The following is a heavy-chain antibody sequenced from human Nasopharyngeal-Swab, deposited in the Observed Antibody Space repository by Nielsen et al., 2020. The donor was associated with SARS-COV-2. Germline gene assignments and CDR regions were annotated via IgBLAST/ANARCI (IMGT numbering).Heavy chain of an antibody. CDR3: AKDGGLTGTTLDY. J-gene: IGHJ4*02. V-gene: IGHV3-23*01. CDR1: GFTFSGYA. Sequence: GESLKISCAASGFTFSGYAMSWVRQAPGKGLEWVSGIGGSGGSTYYADSVKGQFTISRDNSKNTLYLQMNSLRAEDTAVYYCAKDGGLTGTTLDYWGQGTLVTVSS. D-gene: IGHD1-7*01. CDR2: IGGSGGST.